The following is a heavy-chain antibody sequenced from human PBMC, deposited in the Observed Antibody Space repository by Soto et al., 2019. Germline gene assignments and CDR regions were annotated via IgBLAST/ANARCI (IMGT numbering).Heavy chain of an antibody. V-gene: IGHV3-15*01. CDR1: NFTFTYAW. CDR3: AKGRSENGLDWLDP. J-gene: IGHJ5*02. Sequence: PGGSLRLSCAAYNFTFTYAWMSWVRQAPGKGLEWLGRVKATAYGGTTDYSAPVKGRFTISRDNSKNTMSLQLNSLRADDTAIYYCAKGRSENGLDWLDPWGQGTL. D-gene: IGHD3-10*01. CDR2: VKATAYGGTT.